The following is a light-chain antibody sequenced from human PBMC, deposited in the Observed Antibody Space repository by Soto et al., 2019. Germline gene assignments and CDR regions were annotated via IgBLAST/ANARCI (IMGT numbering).Light chain of an antibody. V-gene: IGKV3-20*01. Sequence: EIVLTQSPGTLSLSPGERATLSCRASQSISSSYLAWYQQKPGHAPMLLVYGASSRATGIPDRFSGSGSGTDFTLTISRLEPEDFAVYYCQQYGSSRFTFGPGTKVDIK. CDR3: QQYGSSRFT. CDR1: QSISSSY. CDR2: GAS. J-gene: IGKJ3*01.